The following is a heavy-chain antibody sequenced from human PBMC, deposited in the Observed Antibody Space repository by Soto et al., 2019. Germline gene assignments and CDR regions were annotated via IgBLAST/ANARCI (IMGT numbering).Heavy chain of an antibody. CDR1: GFTFSSYA. J-gene: IGHJ1*01. Sequence: GGSLRLSCAASGFTFSSYAMSWVRQAPGKGLEWVSAISGSGGSTYYADSVKGRFTISRDNSKNTLYLQMNSLRTEATAVYYCAKEAPRYYYDSSGYYHPQYFQHWGQGTLVTVSS. CDR3: AKEAPRYYYDSSGYYHPQYFQH. D-gene: IGHD3-22*01. V-gene: IGHV3-23*01. CDR2: ISGSGGST.